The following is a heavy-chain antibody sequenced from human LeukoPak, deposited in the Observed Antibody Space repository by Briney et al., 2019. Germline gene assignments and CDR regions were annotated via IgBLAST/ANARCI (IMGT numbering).Heavy chain of an antibody. Sequence: GGSLRLSCAASGFTFDDYAMHWVRQAPGKGLEWVSGISRHSDSIGSANSVKGRFTISRDNAKNSLYLQMNSLRAEDTALYYCAKDHSSGWADYFDYWGQGTLVTVSS. V-gene: IGHV3-9*01. J-gene: IGHJ4*02. CDR2: ISRHSDSI. CDR3: AKDHSSGWADYFDY. CDR1: GFTFDDYA. D-gene: IGHD6-19*01.